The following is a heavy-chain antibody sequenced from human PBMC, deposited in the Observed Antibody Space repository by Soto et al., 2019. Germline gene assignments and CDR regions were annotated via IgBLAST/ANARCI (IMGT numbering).Heavy chain of an antibody. V-gene: IGHV4-39*01. CDR3: ARLGAYYQSLDP. Sequence: SETLSLTCTVSGGSISSSSYYWGWIRQPPGKGLEWIGSIYYSGSTYYNPSLKSRVTISVDTSKNQFSLRLTSVTAADSAVYYCARLGAYYQSLDPWGPGPLVTVSS. J-gene: IGHJ5*02. D-gene: IGHD2-21*01. CDR1: GGSISSSSYY. CDR2: IYYSGST.